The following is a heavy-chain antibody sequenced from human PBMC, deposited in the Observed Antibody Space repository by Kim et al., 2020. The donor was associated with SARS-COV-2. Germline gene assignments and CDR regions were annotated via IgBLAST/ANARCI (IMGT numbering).Heavy chain of an antibody. J-gene: IGHJ5*02. V-gene: IGHV5-10-1*01. D-gene: IGHD3-10*01. CDR3: ARVRGVQRWFDP. CDR2: IDPSDSYT. CDR1: GYSFTSYW. Sequence: GESLKISCKGSGYSFTSYWISWVRQMPGKGLEWMGRIDPSDSYTNYSPSFQGHVTISADKSISTAYLQWSSLKASDTAMYYCARVRGVQRWFDPWGQGTLVTVSS.